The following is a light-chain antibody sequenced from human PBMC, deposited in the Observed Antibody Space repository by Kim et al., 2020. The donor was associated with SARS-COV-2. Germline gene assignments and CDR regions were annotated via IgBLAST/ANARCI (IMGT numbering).Light chain of an antibody. CDR1: TGSIASNY. J-gene: IGLJ2*01. CDR2: EDD. Sequence: NFMLTQPHSVSESPGKTVTISCTRSTGSIASNYVNWYQQRPGSAPTSVIYEDDQRPSGVPVRFSGSVDSSSNSASLTISGLKPEDEADYYCLSYGDTTQVIGGGTKLTVL. CDR3: LSYGDTTQV. V-gene: IGLV6-57*04.